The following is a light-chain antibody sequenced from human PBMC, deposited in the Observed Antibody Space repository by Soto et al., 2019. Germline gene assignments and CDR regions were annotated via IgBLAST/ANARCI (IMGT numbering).Light chain of an antibody. Sequence: SPWDKXPLSCRANQTISNTLAWYQQKPGQAPRLLIYAASTRATGVSARFSGSGSGTEFTLTISSLQSEDFTIYYCQYYNNWLATFGGGTKVDIK. J-gene: IGKJ4*01. V-gene: IGKV3-15*01. CDR2: AAS. CDR1: QTISNT. CDR3: QYYNNWLAT.